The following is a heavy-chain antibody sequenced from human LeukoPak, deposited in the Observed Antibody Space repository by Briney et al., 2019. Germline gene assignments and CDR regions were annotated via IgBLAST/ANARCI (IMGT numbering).Heavy chain of an antibody. CDR3: ARPIGTITMIRGVIRRSGWFGP. Sequence: GESLKISCKGSGYNFTNYWIAWVRQTPGKGLECMGIIYPRDSDTRYSPSFQGQVTISADKSVSTAYLQWSSLKASDTAMYYCARPIGTITMIRGVIRRSGWFGPWGQGTLVTVSS. D-gene: IGHD3-10*01. V-gene: IGHV5-51*01. CDR1: GYNFTNYW. J-gene: IGHJ5*02. CDR2: IYPRDSDT.